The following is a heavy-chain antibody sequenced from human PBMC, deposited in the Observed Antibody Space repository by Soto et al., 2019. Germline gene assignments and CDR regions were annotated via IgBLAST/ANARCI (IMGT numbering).Heavy chain of an antibody. D-gene: IGHD2-2*01. CDR3: ATYTSLAY. J-gene: IGHJ4*02. V-gene: IGHV3-53*02. Sequence: EVQLVETGGGLIQPGGSLRLSCAASGFTVSNNYMSWVRQAPGKGLEWVSLIYSGGSTFYADSVKGRFTISRDNSKNTLFLQRNSLRAEDTAVYFCATYTSLAYWGQGTLVTVSS. CDR2: IYSGGST. CDR1: GFTVSNNY.